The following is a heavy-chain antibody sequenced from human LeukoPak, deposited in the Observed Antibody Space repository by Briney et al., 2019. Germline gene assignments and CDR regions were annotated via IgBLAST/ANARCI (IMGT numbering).Heavy chain of an antibody. CDR3: AKDTQNYGELAND. CDR1: GFSGFTFSHYG. J-gene: IGHJ4*02. Sequence: PGGSLRLSCAASGFSGFTFSHYGMNWVRQAPGKGLEWVSGISGSAAITYYADSVKGRFTISRDNSKNMLYLQMNSLSAEDTAVYYCAKDTQNYGELANDWGQGTLVTVSS. CDR2: ISGSAAIT. D-gene: IGHD4-17*01. V-gene: IGHV3-23*01.